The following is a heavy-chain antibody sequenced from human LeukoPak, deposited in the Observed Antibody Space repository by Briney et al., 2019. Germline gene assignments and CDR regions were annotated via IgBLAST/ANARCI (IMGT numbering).Heavy chain of an antibody. CDR3: ARGTERWLQLGDFDY. V-gene: IGHV3-30-3*01. CDR2: MSYDGSNK. Sequence: GGSLRLSCAASGFTFSSYAMHWVRQAPGKGLEWVAVMSYDGSNKYYADSVKGRFTISRDNSKNTLYLQMNSLRAEDTAVYYCARGTERWLQLGDFDYWGQGTLVTVSS. D-gene: IGHD5-24*01. J-gene: IGHJ4*02. CDR1: GFTFSSYA.